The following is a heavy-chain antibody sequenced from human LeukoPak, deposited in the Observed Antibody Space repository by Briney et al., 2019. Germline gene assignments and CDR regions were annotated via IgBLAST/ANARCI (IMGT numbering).Heavy chain of an antibody. V-gene: IGHV3-30*02. J-gene: IGHJ4*02. CDR2: LRYDGNIK. CDR1: GFSFSNSA. D-gene: IGHD6-13*01. Sequence: PGGSLRLSCAASGFSFSNSAMHWVRQAPGKGLEWVAFLRYDGNIKYYADSVKGRFTISRDNSKNTLYLQMNSLRPDDTAVYYCVKDQLFSSKWTPLYFDSWGQGTLVTVSS. CDR3: VKDQLFSSKWTPLYFDS.